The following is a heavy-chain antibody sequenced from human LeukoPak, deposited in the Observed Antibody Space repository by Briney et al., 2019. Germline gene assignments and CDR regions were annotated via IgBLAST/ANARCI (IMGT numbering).Heavy chain of an antibody. Sequence: PGGSLRLSCAASGFTFSDYGMTWVRQAPGKGLEWVSTISDGGSFTYYADSVKGRFTISRDNSKNTLYLQMNSLRAEDTAVYYCAKDLYYYDTNAPAFDIWGQGTMVTVSS. CDR2: ISDGGSFT. D-gene: IGHD3-22*01. CDR1: GFTFSDYG. CDR3: AKDLYYYDTNAPAFDI. V-gene: IGHV3-23*01. J-gene: IGHJ3*02.